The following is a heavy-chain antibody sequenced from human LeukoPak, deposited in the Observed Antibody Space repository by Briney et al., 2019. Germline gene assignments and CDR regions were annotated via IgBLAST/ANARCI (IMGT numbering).Heavy chain of an antibody. J-gene: IGHJ4*02. D-gene: IGHD3-22*01. CDR3: ARSSDTSGYYHYFDY. CDR2: IHYSAGT. Sequence: SETLSLTCSVSGGSISSYYWSWIRQPPGKGLEWIGYIHYSAGTKYNPSLKSRVTISVDTSKNRFSLKLTSVAAADTAVYYCARSSDTSGYYHYFDYWGQGTLVSVSS. CDR1: GGSISSYY. V-gene: IGHV4-59*08.